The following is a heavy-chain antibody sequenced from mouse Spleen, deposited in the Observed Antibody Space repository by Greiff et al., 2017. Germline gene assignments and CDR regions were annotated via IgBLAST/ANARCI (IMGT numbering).Heavy chain of an antibody. CDR3: ARRDYVYYYAMDY. J-gene: IGHJ4*01. D-gene: IGHD2-4*01. CDR2: IYPGDGDT. Sequence: LEESGPELVKPGASVKISCKASGYAFSSSWMNWVKQRPGKGLEWIGRIYPGDGDTNYNGKFKGKATLTADKSSSTAYMQLSSLTSEDSAVYFCARRDYVYYYAMDYWGQGTSVTVSS. V-gene: IGHV1-82*01. CDR1: GYAFSSSW.